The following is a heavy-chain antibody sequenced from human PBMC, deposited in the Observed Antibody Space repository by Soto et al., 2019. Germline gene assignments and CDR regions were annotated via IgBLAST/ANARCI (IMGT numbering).Heavy chain of an antibody. J-gene: IGHJ5*02. D-gene: IGHD1-20*01. V-gene: IGHV4-31*03. CDR1: GGSISSGGYY. CDR2: IYYSGST. CDR3: ARVGGINGFDP. Sequence: QVQLQESGPGLVKPSQTLSLTCTVSGGSISSGGYYWSWIRQHPGKGLEWIGYIYYSGSTYYNPSLKSRVTISVDPSKNQCSLKLSSVTAGDTAVYYCARVGGINGFDPWGQGTLVPVSS.